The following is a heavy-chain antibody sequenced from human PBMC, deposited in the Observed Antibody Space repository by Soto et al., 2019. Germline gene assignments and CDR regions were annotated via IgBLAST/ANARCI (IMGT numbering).Heavy chain of an antibody. CDR2: IYSGGST. Sequence: HPGGSLRLSCAASGFTVSSNYMSWVRQAPGKGLEWVSVIYSGGSTYYADSVKGRFTISRDNSKNTLYLQMNSLRAEDTAVYYCASRITIFGVVIEGEYWGQGTLVTVPQ. D-gene: IGHD3-3*01. J-gene: IGHJ4*02. CDR3: ASRITIFGVVIEGEY. CDR1: GFTVSSNY. V-gene: IGHV3-66*01.